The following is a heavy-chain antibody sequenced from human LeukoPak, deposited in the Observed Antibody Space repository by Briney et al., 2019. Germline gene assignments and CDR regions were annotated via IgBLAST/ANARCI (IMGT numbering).Heavy chain of an antibody. CDR1: GFTFSSYE. J-gene: IGHJ6*02. D-gene: IGHD2-2*01. V-gene: IGHV3-48*03. CDR3: ARDHGSTSYYYYYGMDV. Sequence: GGSLRLSCAASGFTFSSYEMNRVRQAPGKGLEWVSYISSSGSTIYYADSVKGRFTISRDNAKNSLYLQMNSLRAEDTAVYYCARDHGSTSYYYYYGMDVWGQGTTVTVSS. CDR2: ISSSGSTI.